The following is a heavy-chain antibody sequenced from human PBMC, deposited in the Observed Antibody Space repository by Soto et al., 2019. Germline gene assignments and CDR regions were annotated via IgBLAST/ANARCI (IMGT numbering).Heavy chain of an antibody. J-gene: IGHJ4*02. V-gene: IGHV3-23*01. D-gene: IGHD6-19*01. CDR1: GFTFSSYA. CDR3: AKSRYTTGWVGDY. CDR2: ISSSGGST. Sequence: GGSLRLSCAASGFTFSSYAMSWVRQAPGKGLEWVSTISSSGGSTYYADSVKGRFTTSRDNSKNTLYLQMNSLRAEDTAVYYCAKSRYTTGWVGDYWGQGTLVTVSS.